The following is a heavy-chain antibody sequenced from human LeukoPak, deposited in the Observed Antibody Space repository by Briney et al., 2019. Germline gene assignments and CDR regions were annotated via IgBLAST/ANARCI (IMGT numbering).Heavy chain of an antibody. CDR3: AKSSPAGRYWFDP. V-gene: IGHV3-23*01. D-gene: IGHD1-26*01. J-gene: IGHJ5*02. CDR1: GFTFSSYA. Sequence: GGSLRLSCAASGFTFSSYAMSWVRQAPGKGLEWVSAISGGGGSTYYADSVKGRFTISRDNTKNTMYLQMNRLRGEDTAVYYCAKSSPAGRYWFDPWGQGPLVTVSS. CDR2: ISGGGGST.